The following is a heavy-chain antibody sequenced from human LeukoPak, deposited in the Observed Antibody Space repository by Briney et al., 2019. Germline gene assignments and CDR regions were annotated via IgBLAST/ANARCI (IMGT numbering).Heavy chain of an antibody. J-gene: IGHJ4*02. Sequence: GGSLRLSCAASGFTFSSYWMSWVRQAPGKGLEWVANIKQDGNEKYYVDSVKGRFTISRDNAKKSLYLQMNRLRAEDTAVYFCARADTSDILTGYSDYWGQGTLVTVSS. CDR3: ARADTSDILTGYSDY. V-gene: IGHV3-7*04. CDR1: GFTFSSYW. D-gene: IGHD3-9*01. CDR2: IKQDGNEK.